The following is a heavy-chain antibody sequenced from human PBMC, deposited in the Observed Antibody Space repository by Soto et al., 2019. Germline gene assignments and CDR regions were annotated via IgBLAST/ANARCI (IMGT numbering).Heavy chain of an antibody. V-gene: IGHV4-34*01. Sequence: SETLSLTCAVYGGSFSGYYWSWIRQPPGKGLEWIGEINHSGSTNYNPSLKSRVTISVDTSKNQFSLKLSSVTAADTAVYYCARGLSQRGYSGYGIVSRGYYYGMDVWGQGTTVT. J-gene: IGHJ6*02. CDR1: GGSFSGYY. CDR3: ARGLSQRGYSGYGIVSRGYYYGMDV. CDR2: INHSGST. D-gene: IGHD5-12*01.